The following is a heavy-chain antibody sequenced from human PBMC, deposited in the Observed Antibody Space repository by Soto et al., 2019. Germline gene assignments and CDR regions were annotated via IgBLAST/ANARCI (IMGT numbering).Heavy chain of an antibody. V-gene: IGHV4-31*03. Sequence: SETLSLTCTVSGGSISSGGYYWSWIRQHPGKGLEWIGYIYYSGSTYYNPSLKSRVTISVDTSKNQFSLKLSSVTAADTAVYYCARDKVKGDYYDSSGYFDYWGQGTLVTVSS. J-gene: IGHJ4*02. CDR3: ARDKVKGDYYDSSGYFDY. CDR1: GGSISSGGYY. D-gene: IGHD3-22*01. CDR2: IYYSGST.